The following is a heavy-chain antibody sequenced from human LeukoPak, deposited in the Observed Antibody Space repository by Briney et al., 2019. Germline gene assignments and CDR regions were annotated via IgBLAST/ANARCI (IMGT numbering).Heavy chain of an antibody. J-gene: IGHJ5*02. CDR2: ISGSGGST. V-gene: IGHV3-23*01. Sequence: PGGSLRLSCAASGFTFSSYAMSWVRQAPGKGLEWVSAISGSGGSTYYADSVKGRFTISRDNSKNTLYLQMNSLRAEDTAVYYCARDLSDNSGPSFDPWGQGTLVTVSS. D-gene: IGHD3-22*01. CDR3: ARDLSDNSGPSFDP. CDR1: GFTFSSYA.